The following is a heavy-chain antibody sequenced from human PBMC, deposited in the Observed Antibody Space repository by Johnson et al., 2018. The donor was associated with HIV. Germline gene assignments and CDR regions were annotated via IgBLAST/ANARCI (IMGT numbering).Heavy chain of an antibody. V-gene: IGHV3-30*04. J-gene: IGHJ3*01. CDR1: GFTFTSYP. CDR2: ISFDGRNR. Sequence: QVQLVESGGGVVQPGGSLRLSCAASGFTFTSYPMHWVRQAPGKGLEWVAVISFDGRNRNSADSVKGRFPISRDNAKNSLYLQMNSLRAEDTTVDFCAIMSAPEDADAFDFWGQGTMVTVSS. CDR3: AIMSAPEDADAFDF. D-gene: IGHD1-14*01.